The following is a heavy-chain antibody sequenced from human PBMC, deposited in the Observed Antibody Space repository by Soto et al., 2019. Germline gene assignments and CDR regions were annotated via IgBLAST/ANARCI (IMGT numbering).Heavy chain of an antibody. CDR3: AHRLGYCSSTSCDSWFDS. D-gene: IGHD2-2*02. J-gene: IGHJ5*01. Sequence: QITLKESGPTLVRPTQTLTLTCTFSGFSLTTTGVGVGWVRQSPQKTLEWLALVYWDDDERYSPYLKNRLTITKDASKNQVIFTMTNMDPVDTGTYSCAHRLGYCSSTSCDSWFDSWGQGTLVTVSS. V-gene: IGHV2-5*02. CDR1: GFSLTTTGVG. CDR2: VYWDDDE.